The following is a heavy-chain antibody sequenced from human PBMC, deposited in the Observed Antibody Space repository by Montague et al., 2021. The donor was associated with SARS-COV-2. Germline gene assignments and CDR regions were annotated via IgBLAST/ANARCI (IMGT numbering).Heavy chain of an antibody. J-gene: IGHJ6*03. CDR2: TYYRSRWFN. D-gene: IGHD1-14*01. Sequence: CAISGDSVAGNRAARNWVRRSPSSGLDRLGRTYYRSRWFNDYAVSIRSRITINPDTSKNQFSLQLNSVTPEDTAVYYCARATEWRGYYYYYYMDVWGKGTTVTVSS. V-gene: IGHV6-1*01. CDR3: ARATEWRGYYYYYYMDV. CDR1: GDSVAGNRAA.